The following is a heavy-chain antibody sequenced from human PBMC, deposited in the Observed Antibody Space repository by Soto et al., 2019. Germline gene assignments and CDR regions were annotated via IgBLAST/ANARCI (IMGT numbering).Heavy chain of an antibody. Sequence: ASVKVSCKASGYTFTSYGISWVRPAPGQGLEWMGWISAYNGNTNYAQKLHGRVTMTTDTSTSTAYMELRSLRSDDTAVYYCARNPYESTGYETDYWGHGTLVTVSS. CDR2: ISAYNGNT. D-gene: IGHD3-22*01. J-gene: IGHJ4*01. CDR3: ARNPYESTGYETDY. CDR1: GYTFTSYG. V-gene: IGHV1-18*01.